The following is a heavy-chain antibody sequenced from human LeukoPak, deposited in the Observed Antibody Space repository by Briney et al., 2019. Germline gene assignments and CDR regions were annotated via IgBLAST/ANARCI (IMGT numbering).Heavy chain of an antibody. D-gene: IGHD6-19*01. CDR2: INHSGST. CDR3: ARGLRSNGSGPFDY. CDR1: GGSFSGYY. J-gene: IGHJ4*02. Sequence: SETLSLTCAVYGGSFSGYYWSWIRQPPGKGLEWIGEINHSGSTNYNPSLKSRVTISVDTSKNQFSLKLSSVTAADTAVYYCARGLRSNGSGPFDYWGQGTLVTVSS. V-gene: IGHV4-34*01.